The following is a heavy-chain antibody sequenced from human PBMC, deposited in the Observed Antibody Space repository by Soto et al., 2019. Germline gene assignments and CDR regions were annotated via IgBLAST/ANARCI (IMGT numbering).Heavy chain of an antibody. CDR2: IHDSGNT. D-gene: IGHD4-17*01. J-gene: IGHJ5*02. Sequence: VQLQESGPGLVTPSQTLSLTCTVFGGSVSIGDYLWSWIRQRPGKGLEWIGYIHDSGNTYYNPSHKSRVTMSLDTAKNQCSLKVTSMTAADTAVYFCARARGGDSGDYASLFDRWGQGNLVTVSS. V-gene: IGHV4-30-4*01. CDR3: ARARGGDSGDYASLFDR. CDR1: GGSVSIGDYL.